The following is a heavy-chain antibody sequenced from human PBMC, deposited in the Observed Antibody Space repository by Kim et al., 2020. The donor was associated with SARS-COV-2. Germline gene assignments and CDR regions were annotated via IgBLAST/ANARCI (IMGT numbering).Heavy chain of an antibody. Sequence: SVKGRFTISRDNSKNTLYLQMNSLRAEDTAVYYCATYLFGDSSGSYYFDYWGQGTLVTVSS. V-gene: IGHV3-23*01. J-gene: IGHJ4*02. CDR3: ATYLFGDSSGSYYFDY. D-gene: IGHD3-22*01.